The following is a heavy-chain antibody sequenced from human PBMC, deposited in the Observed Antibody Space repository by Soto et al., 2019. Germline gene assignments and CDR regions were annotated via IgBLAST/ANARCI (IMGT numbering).Heavy chain of an antibody. CDR2: IWYDGSLQ. V-gene: IGHV3-33*06. CDR1: GFSFENYG. D-gene: IGHD5-12*01. Sequence: QVQMVESGGGVVQPGRSLRLSCAASGFSFENYGMHWVRQAPGRGLERVAIIWYDGSLQYYAAAVKGRFTISRDNSKNTLYLEMNRLRAEDTAVYYCANLWGDGYNLGQDYNGMDVWGQGTTVIVSS. CDR3: ANLWGDGYNLGQDYNGMDV. J-gene: IGHJ6*02.